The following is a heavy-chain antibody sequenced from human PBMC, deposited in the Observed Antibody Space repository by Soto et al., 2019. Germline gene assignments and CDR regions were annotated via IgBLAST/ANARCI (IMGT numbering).Heavy chain of an antibody. CDR1: GGSFRGNY. Sequence: LSLTSGVYGGSFRGNYWSWVRQPPGTGLEWIGEINHSGSVTFNPTFKSRVSILLDTSKNQMSLQLSSVSAADTAIYYCAKGPQSFYYDSGTLYSSVPWCQGTLGSVS. J-gene: IGHJ5*02. D-gene: IGHD3-10*01. CDR3: AKGPQSFYYDSGTLYSSVP. CDR2: INHSGSV. V-gene: IGHV4-34*01.